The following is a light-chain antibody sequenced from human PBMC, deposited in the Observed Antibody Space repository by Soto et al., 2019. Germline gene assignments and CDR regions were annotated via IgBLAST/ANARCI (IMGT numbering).Light chain of an antibody. CDR2: DAS. J-gene: IGKJ1*01. Sequence: DIQMTQSPSSMSASVGDRVTITCRASQSISAYLNWYQQKPGKAPKLLIYDASSLESGVPSRFSGSGSGTEFTLTISSLQPDDFATYYCQQYNTYSPERTFGQGTKVDI. V-gene: IGKV1-5*01. CDR1: QSISAY. CDR3: QQYNTYSPERT.